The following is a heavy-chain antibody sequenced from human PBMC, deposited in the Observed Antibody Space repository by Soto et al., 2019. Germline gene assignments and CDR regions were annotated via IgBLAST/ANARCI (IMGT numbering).Heavy chain of an antibody. CDR2: IYYSGST. Sequence: SETLSLTCTVSGGSISSYYWSWIRQPPGKGLEWIGYIYYSGSTNYNPSLKSRVTISVDTSKNQFSLKLSSVTAADTAVYYCARRGWELLGGFDYWGQGTLVTVSS. CDR3: ARRGWELLGGFDY. D-gene: IGHD1-26*01. CDR1: GGSISSYY. V-gene: IGHV4-59*08. J-gene: IGHJ4*02.